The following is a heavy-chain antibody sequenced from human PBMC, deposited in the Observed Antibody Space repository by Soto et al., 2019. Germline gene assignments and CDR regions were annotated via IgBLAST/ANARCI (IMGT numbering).Heavy chain of an antibody. CDR2: ISSSSSYT. CDR1: GFTFSDYY. V-gene: IGHV3-11*06. Sequence: GGSLRLSCAASGFTFSDYYMSWIRQAPGKGLEWVSYISSSSSYTNYADSVKGRFTISRDNAKNSLYLQMNSLRAEDTAVYYCARARQSSLTGVYFDYWGQGTLVTVSS. J-gene: IGHJ4*02. CDR3: ARARQSSLTGVYFDY. D-gene: IGHD2-8*01.